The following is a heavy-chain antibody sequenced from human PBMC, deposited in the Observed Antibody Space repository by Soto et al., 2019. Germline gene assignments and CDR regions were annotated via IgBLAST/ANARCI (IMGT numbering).Heavy chain of an antibody. CDR2: INPDAGAT. CDR3: ARGRRHTF. CDR1: GYSFTFYY. J-gene: IGHJ4*02. V-gene: IGHV1-46*04. Sequence: QVQLLQSGAEVKKPGASVIISCKASGYSFTFYYIYCVRQAPGQGLEWIGKINPDAGATTYAQTLQGSVENTSDASTGTVYLELGSLTADDAAVYFCARGRRHTFWGQGTLVSVSS. D-gene: IGHD2-2*02.